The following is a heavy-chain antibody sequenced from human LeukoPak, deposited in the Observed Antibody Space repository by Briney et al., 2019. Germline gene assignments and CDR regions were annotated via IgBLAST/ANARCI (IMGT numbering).Heavy chain of an antibody. CDR1: GFTFSSYA. V-gene: IGHV3-23*01. Sequence: GGSLRLSCAAPGFTFSSYAMSWVRQAPGKGLEWVSAISGSGGSTYYADSVKGRFTISRDNAKNTLYLQMNSLRAEDTAVYYCARDSYSNYVSRFGYWGHGTLVTVSS. CDR2: ISGSGGST. D-gene: IGHD4-11*01. CDR3: ARDSYSNYVSRFGY. J-gene: IGHJ4*01.